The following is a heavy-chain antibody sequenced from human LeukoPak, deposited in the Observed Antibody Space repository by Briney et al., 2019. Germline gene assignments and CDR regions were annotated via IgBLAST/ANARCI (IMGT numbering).Heavy chain of an antibody. Sequence: PSETLSLTCTVSGGSISSGVYYWSWIRQHPGEGLEWIGYIFYSGSTYYNPSLKSRVTISVDTSKNQFSLRLNSVTAADTAVYYCARSDYYDSTRPDAFDIWGQGTMVTVSS. CDR3: ARSDYYDSTRPDAFDI. CDR2: IFYSGST. V-gene: IGHV4-31*03. D-gene: IGHD3-22*01. J-gene: IGHJ3*02. CDR1: GGSISSGVYY.